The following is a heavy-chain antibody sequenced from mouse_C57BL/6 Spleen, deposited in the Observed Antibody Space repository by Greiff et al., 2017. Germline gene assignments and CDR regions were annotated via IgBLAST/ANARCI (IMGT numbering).Heavy chain of an antibody. CDR3: ARERTLDY. CDR2: IDPSDSYT. Sequence: VQLQQPGAELVMPGASVKLSCKASGYTFTSYWMHWVKQRPGQGLEWIGEIDPSDSYTNYNQKFKGKSTLTVDKSSSTAYMQLSSLTSEDSAVYYCARERTLDYWGQGTTLTVSS. V-gene: IGHV1-69*01. CDR1: GYTFTSYW. J-gene: IGHJ2*01.